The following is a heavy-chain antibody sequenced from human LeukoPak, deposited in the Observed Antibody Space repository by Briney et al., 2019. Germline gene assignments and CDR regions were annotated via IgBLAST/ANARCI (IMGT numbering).Heavy chain of an antibody. CDR1: GASISSSNW. J-gene: IGHJ4*02. CDR2: IYHAGST. D-gene: IGHD6-19*01. CDR3: ARAAAVTGQFDF. V-gene: IGHV4-4*02. Sequence: SETLSLTCTVSGASISSSNWWTWVRQPPGEALEWIGEIYHAGSTKYNPSLKSRLTISVDKSSNSFSLSLTSVTAADTAFYYCARAAAVTGQFDFWGRGTLVTVSS.